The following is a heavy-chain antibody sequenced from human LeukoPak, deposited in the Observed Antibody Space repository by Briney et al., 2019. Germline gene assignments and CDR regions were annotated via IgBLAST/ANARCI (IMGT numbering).Heavy chain of an antibody. Sequence: PGRSLRLSCAASGFTFSSYAMHWVRQAPGKGLEWVAVISYDGSNKYYADSVKGRFTISRDNSKNTLYLQMNSLRAEDTAVYYCARFGTGPPFDIWGQGQWSPSLQ. CDR3: ARFGTGPPFDI. CDR1: GFTFSSYA. D-gene: IGHD3/OR15-3a*01. J-gene: IGHJ3*02. CDR2: ISYDGSNK. V-gene: IGHV3-30-3*01.